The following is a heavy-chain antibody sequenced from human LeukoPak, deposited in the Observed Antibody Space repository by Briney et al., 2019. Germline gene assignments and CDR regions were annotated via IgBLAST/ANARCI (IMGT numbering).Heavy chain of an antibody. CDR2: ISAYNGNK. CDR1: GYTFTNYG. V-gene: IGHV1-18*01. J-gene: IGHJ3*02. D-gene: IGHD6-6*01. CDR3: ARDRWSSSSSEGALDI. Sequence: EASVKVSCKASGYTFTNYGISWVRQAPGQGLDWMGWISAYNGNKVYAQELQGRVTMTTDTSTSTAYMELRSPRSDDTAVYYCARDRWSSSSSEGALDIWGQGTMVTVSS.